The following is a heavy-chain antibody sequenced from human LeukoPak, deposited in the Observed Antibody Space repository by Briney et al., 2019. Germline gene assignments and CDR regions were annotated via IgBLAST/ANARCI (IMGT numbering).Heavy chain of an antibody. Sequence: ASVKVSCTASGYTFTGYYMHCVRQAPGQGLEWMGRITPNRHGTNYAQKFQGRVTITRDTSISTAYRELSRLRSDDTAVYYCARSDYSHKNDYWGQGTLVTVSS. J-gene: IGHJ4*02. CDR2: ITPNRHGT. CDR1: GYTFTGYY. CDR3: ARSDYSHKNDY. D-gene: IGHD4-11*01. V-gene: IGHV1-2*06.